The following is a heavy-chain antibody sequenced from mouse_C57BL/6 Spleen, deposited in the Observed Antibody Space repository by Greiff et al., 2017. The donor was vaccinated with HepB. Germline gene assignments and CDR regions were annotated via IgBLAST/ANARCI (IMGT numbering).Heavy chain of an antibody. D-gene: IGHD4-1*01. V-gene: IGHV1-50*01. Sequence: QVQLQQPGAELVKPGASVKLSCKASGYTFTSYWMQWVKQRPGQGLEWIGEIDPSDSYTNYNQKFKGKATLTVDTSSSTAYMQLSSLTSEDSAVYYCARYTLTGKGAMDYWGQGTSVTVSS. CDR3: ARYTLTGKGAMDY. J-gene: IGHJ4*01. CDR1: GYTFTSYW. CDR2: IDPSDSYT.